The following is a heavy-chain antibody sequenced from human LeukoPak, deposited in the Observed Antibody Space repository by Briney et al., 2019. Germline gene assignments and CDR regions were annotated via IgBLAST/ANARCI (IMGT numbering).Heavy chain of an antibody. CDR3: ARVGNGGDHAY. CDR1: GFTFSSYS. D-gene: IGHD4-17*01. V-gene: IGHV3-21*01. CDR2: ISSSSYI. J-gene: IGHJ4*02. Sequence: GGSLRLSCAASGFTFSSYSMNWVRQAPGKGLEWVSSISSSSYIYYADSVKGRFTISRDNAKNSLYLQMNSLRAEDTAVYYCARVGNGGDHAYWGQGTLVTVSS.